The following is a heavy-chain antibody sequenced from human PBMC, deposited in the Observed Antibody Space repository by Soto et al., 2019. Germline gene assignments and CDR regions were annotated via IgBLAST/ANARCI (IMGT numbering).Heavy chain of an antibody. J-gene: IGHJ5*02. CDR2: ISHTGTS. D-gene: IGHD1-26*01. V-gene: IGHV4-38-2*02. CDR3: VRDVRVGSSKWFDP. Sequence: SETLSLTCGVSGYSISSGNFWGWIRQPPGKGLEWIASISHTGTSYYNPSLKSRVTLSVDTSTNRFALNLSSVTAADTAVYYCVRDVRVGSSKWFDPWGQGRLVTVSS. CDR1: GYSISSGNF.